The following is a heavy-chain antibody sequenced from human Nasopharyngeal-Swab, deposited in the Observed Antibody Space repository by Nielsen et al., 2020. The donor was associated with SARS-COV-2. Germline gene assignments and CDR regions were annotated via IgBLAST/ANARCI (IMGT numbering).Heavy chain of an antibody. CDR2: IFSDDEK. CDR1: GFSLRNDKMG. V-gene: IGHV2-26*01. CDR3: ARIKGQLIILQYYYYGFDV. D-gene: IGHD6-13*01. Sequence: SGPTLVKPTGTPTLTCTVSGFSLRNDKMGVSWISQPPGKTLEWLAHIFSDDEKSYNTSLKSRLTISKDASRGQVVLIMTNISPGDTATYYCARIKGQLIILQYYYYGFDVWGPGTTVTVSS. J-gene: IGHJ6*02.